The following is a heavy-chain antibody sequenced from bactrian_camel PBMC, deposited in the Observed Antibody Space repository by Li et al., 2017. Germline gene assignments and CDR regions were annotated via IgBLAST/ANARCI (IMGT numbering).Heavy chain of an antibody. CDR3: AASWDVTAIEALGRIADPAFCY. V-gene: IGHV3S53*01. Sequence: HVQLVESGGGSVQAGGSLRLSCAASRFHSGFVFSTWCMGWFRQAPGKQREGIAVIDNDSSTEYAASVKGRFTISKDNAKNILYLQMDNLEPEDSATYRCAASWDVTAIEALGRIADPAFCYWGEGTQVTVS. CDR2: IDNDSST. D-gene: IGHD2*01. CDR1: RFHSGFVFSTWC. J-gene: IGHJ6*01.